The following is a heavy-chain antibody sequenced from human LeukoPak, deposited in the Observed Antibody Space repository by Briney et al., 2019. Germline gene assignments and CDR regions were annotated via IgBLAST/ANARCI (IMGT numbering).Heavy chain of an antibody. Sequence: PSETLCLTCAVSGGSITGYYWSWIRQPPGKGLEWVGGIHYTGATSYYPYPMRRATISIDTSKHQVFLKLSSVTAADAAVYYCARGNILSGYCFDFWGQGALVTVSS. J-gene: IGHJ4*02. CDR2: IHYTGAT. V-gene: IGHV4-34*01. D-gene: IGHD3-9*01. CDR3: ARGNILSGYCFDF. CDR1: GGSITGYY.